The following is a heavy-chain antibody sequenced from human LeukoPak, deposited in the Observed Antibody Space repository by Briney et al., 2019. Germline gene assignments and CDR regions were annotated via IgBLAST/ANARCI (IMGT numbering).Heavy chain of an antibody. Sequence: SETLSLTCTVSGGSISSSSYYWGWIRQPPGKGLEWIGSMFYSGSTYYNPSPKSRVTTSVDTSKNQFSLQLNSVTPEDTAVYYCAGTSGWYVKAFDIWGQGTMVTVSS. CDR3: AGTSGWYVKAFDI. J-gene: IGHJ3*02. CDR1: GGSISSSSYY. V-gene: IGHV4-39*01. CDR2: MFYSGST. D-gene: IGHD6-19*01.